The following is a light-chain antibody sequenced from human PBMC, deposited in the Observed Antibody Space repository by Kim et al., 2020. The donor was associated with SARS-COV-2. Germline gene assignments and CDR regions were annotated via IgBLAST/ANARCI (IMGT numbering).Light chain of an antibody. CDR2: AAS. CDR1: QGISSY. J-gene: IGKJ5*01. CDR3: QQYNDYAIT. V-gene: IGKV1-8*01. Sequence: AIRMTQSPSSLSASTGDRVTITCRASQGISSYLAWYQQKPGRAPKLLIYAASTLQSGVPSRFSGSGSGTEFTLTISCLQSEDFATYYCQQYNDYAITFGQGTRLEIK.